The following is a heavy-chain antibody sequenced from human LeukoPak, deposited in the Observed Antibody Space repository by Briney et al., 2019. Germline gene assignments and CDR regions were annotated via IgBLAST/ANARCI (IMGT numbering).Heavy chain of an antibody. CDR2: ISAYNGNT. CDR1: GYTFTSYG. V-gene: IGHV1-18*01. CDR3: ARDPFPSGRELPYYFDY. D-gene: IGHD1-26*01. J-gene: IGHJ4*02. Sequence: GASVKVSCKASGYTFTSYGISWVRQAPGQGLEWMGWISAYNGNTNYAQKLQGRVTMTTDTSTSTAYMELRSLRSDDTAVYYCARDPFPSGRELPYYFDYWGQGTLVTVSS.